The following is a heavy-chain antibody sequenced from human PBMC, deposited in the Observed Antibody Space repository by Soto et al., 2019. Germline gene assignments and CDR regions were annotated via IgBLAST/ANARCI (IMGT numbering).Heavy chain of an antibody. CDR1: GGTFSSYT. CDR3: ARDWGGYSYGLFDY. Sequence: QVQLVQSGAEVKKPGSSVKVSCKASGGTFSSYTISWVRQAPGQGLEWMGRIIPILGIANYAQKFQGRVTITADKSTSTGYMELSSLRSEDTAVYYCARDWGGYSYGLFDYWGQGTLVTVSS. CDR2: IIPILGIA. V-gene: IGHV1-69*08. J-gene: IGHJ4*02. D-gene: IGHD5-18*01.